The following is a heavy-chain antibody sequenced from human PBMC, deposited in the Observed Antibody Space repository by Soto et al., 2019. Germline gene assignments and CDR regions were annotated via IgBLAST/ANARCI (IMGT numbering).Heavy chain of an antibody. Sequence: GGSLRLSCAASGFTFSSYGMHWVRQAPGKGLEWVAVIWYDGSNKYYADSVKGRFTISRDNSKNTLYLQMNSLRAEDTAVYYCARKEGSDTSGYPTTNYYGMDVWGQGTTVTVSS. V-gene: IGHV3-33*01. CDR2: IWYDGSNK. CDR3: ARKEGSDTSGYPTTNYYGMDV. J-gene: IGHJ6*02. D-gene: IGHD3-22*01. CDR1: GFTFSSYG.